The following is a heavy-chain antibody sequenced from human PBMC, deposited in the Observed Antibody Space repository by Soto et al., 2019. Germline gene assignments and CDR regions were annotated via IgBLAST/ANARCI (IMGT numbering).Heavy chain of an antibody. CDR2: IKSKTDGATT. Sequence: PGGSLRLSCAASGFTFTYAWMDWVRQAPGKGLEWVGRIKSKTDGATTDYAAPVKGRFSISRDDSKNTLYLQMNSLKTEDTGVYYCAKDAEWLGSLGYFQHWGQGTLVTVSS. D-gene: IGHD6-19*01. CDR3: AKDAEWLGSLGYFQH. J-gene: IGHJ1*01. CDR1: GFTFTYAW. V-gene: IGHV3-15*07.